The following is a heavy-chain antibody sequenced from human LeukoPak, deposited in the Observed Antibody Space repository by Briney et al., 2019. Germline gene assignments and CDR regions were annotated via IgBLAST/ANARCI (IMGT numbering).Heavy chain of an antibody. CDR1: GYSISSGYY. J-gene: IGHJ4*02. CDR2: IYHSGST. Sequence: SETLSLTCAVSGYSISSGYYWGWIRQPPGKGLEWIGSIYHSGSTYYNPSLKSRVTISVDTSKNQFSLKLSSVTAADTAVYHCARDSVSKYCSGGRCDTYYFDYWGQGTLVTVSS. D-gene: IGHD2-15*01. V-gene: IGHV4-38-2*02. CDR3: ARDSVSKYCSGGRCDTYYFDY.